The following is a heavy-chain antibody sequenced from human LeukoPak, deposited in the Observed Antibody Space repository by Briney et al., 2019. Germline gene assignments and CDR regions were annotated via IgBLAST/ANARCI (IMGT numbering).Heavy chain of an antibody. Sequence: GGSLRLSCAASGFTFSSYAMHWVRQAPGKGLEWVAVISYDGSNKYYADSVKGRFTISRDNSKNTLYLQMNSLRAEDTAVYYCARAYCSSTSCEGYFDYWGQGTLVTVSS. J-gene: IGHJ4*02. CDR3: ARAYCSSTSCEGYFDY. CDR1: GFTFSSYA. CDR2: ISYDGSNK. D-gene: IGHD2-2*01. V-gene: IGHV3-30-3*01.